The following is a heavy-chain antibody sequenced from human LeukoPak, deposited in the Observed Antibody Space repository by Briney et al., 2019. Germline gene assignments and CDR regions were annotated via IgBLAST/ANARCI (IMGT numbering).Heavy chain of an antibody. Sequence: GRSLRLSCAASGFTFRIYTMHWVRQAPGKGLEWVSSISSSSSYIYYADSVKGRFTISRDNAKNSLYLQMNSLRAEDTAVYYCARDRSATYYDTPFDYWGQGTLVTVSS. CDR2: ISSSSSYI. D-gene: IGHD3-22*01. CDR1: GFTFRIYT. V-gene: IGHV3-21*01. CDR3: ARDRSATYYDTPFDY. J-gene: IGHJ4*02.